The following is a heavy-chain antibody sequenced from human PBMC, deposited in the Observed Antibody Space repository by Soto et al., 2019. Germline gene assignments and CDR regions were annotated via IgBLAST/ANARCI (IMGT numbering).Heavy chain of an antibody. CDR3: ASPGLGY. Sequence: LRLSCAASGFTVSSNYMSWVRQAPGKGLERVSLIYSGDNTNYADSVKGRFTISRDNSKNTLYLQMNSLRAEDTAVYYCASPGLGYWGQGTLVTSPQ. CDR2: IYSGDNT. J-gene: IGHJ4*02. CDR1: GFTVSSNY. V-gene: IGHV3-66*01. D-gene: IGHD3-16*01.